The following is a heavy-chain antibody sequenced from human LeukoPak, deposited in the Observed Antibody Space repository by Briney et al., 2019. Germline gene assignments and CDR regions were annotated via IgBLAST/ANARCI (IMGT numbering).Heavy chain of an antibody. J-gene: IGHJ4*02. CDR3: ARQTGSGLFILP. V-gene: IGHV3-21*01. CDR1: GFTLSSYS. Sequence: GGSLRLSCAASGFTLSSYSVNWVRQAPGKGLEWVSSISSSSSYIYYGDSVKGRFTISRDNAKNSVYLQMNSLRAEDTAVYYCARQTGSGLFILPGGQGTLVTVSS. D-gene: IGHD3/OR15-3a*01. CDR2: ISSSSSYI.